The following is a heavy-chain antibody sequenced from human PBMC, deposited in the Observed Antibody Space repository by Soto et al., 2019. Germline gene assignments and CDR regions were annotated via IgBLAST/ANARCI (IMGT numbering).Heavy chain of an antibody. CDR1: GCRFTNYW. Sequence: PGEALKISWKGSGCRFTNYWIGWVLQMPGKGLEWMGIIYPGDSDTRYSPSFQGQVTISADKSINTAYLQWSSLKASDTAMYYCARDSCSVTTCYEFDYWGQGTQFTVSS. J-gene: IGHJ4*02. CDR3: ARDSCSVTTCYEFDY. V-gene: IGHV5-51*01. D-gene: IGHD2-2*01. CDR2: IYPGDSDT.